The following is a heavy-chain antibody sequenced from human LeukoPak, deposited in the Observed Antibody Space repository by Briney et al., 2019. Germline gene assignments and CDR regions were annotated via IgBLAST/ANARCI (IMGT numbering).Heavy chain of an antibody. J-gene: IGHJ6*02. V-gene: IGHV4-39*01. D-gene: IGHD3-10*01. CDR2: IYSSGTT. CDR3: ARQGHGSGSYYKARYYGMDV. Sequence: PSETLSLTCTVSGGSISSSDYYWAWIRQPPGKGLEWIGSIYSSGTTYYNPSLKSRVTISVDTSRNQFSLKLSSVTAADTAVYYCARQGHGSGSYYKARYYGMDVWGQGTTVTVSS. CDR1: GGSISSSDYY.